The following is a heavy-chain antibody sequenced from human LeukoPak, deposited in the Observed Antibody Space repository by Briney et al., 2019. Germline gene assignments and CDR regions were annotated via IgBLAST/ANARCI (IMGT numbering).Heavy chain of an antibody. V-gene: IGHV1-18*01. CDR3: ARDLGEQAYSSGWYESI. J-gene: IGHJ4*02. CDR1: GYTFTSYG. D-gene: IGHD6-19*01. CDR2: ISAYNGNT. Sequence: ASVKVSCKASGYTFTSYGISWGRHAPGQGVGWMGWISAYNGNTNYAQKLQGRVTITTDTSTSTAYMYQRSPRSDNTAVYYCARDLGEQAYSSGWYESIWGQGTLVTVSS.